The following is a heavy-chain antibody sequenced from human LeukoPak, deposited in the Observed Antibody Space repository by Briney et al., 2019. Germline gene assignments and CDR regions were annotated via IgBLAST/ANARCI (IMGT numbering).Heavy chain of an antibody. V-gene: IGHV4-59*12. CDR1: GGSISDYH. J-gene: IGHJ4*02. D-gene: IGHD3-16*01. CDR3: AREGA. Sequence: PSETLSLTCTLSGGSISDYHWNWIRQPPGKGLEWVGYISYSGSTNYNPSLKTRVTISLDTSKNQFSLKLNSVTAADTAVYYCAREGAWGQGTLVTVSS. CDR2: ISYSGST.